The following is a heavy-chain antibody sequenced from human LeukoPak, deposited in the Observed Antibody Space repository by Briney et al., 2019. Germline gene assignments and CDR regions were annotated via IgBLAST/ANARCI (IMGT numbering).Heavy chain of an antibody. J-gene: IGHJ4*02. D-gene: IGHD3-3*01. CDR1: GGSINSYY. CDR3: ARALSSGYYVRFDY. V-gene: IGHV4-4*07. Sequence: SETLSLTCTVSGGSINSYYWTWIRQPAGKGLEWIGRIYTGGSTSYNPSLKSRVTMSVDTSKNQFSLKLSSVTAADTAVYYCARALSSGYYVRFDYWGQGTLVTVSS. CDR2: IYTGGST.